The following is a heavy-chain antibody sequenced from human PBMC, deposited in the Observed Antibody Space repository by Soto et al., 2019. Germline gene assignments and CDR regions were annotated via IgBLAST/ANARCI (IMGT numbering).Heavy chain of an antibody. CDR2: IIPIFGTA. J-gene: IGHJ1*01. CDR1: GGTFSSYA. CDR3: ASGGLGIVVVPAAIKGGYFQH. Sequence: QVQLVQSGAEVKKPGSSVKVSCKASGGTFSSYAISWVRQAPGQGLEWMGGIIPIFGTANYAQKFQGRVTIIADESTSTAYLELSSLRSEDTAVYYCASGGLGIVVVPAAIKGGYFQHWGQGTLVTVSS. D-gene: IGHD2-2*02. V-gene: IGHV1-69*01.